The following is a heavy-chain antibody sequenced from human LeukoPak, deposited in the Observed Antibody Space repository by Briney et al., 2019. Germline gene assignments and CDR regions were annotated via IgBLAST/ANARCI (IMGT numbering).Heavy chain of an antibody. CDR3: TTDGPPGYYDSSGYYYY. J-gene: IGHJ4*02. CDR2: IKSKTDGGTT. V-gene: IGHV3-15*01. Sequence: PGGSLRLSRAASGFTFSSAWMSWVRQAPGKGLEWVGRIKSKTDGGTTDYAAPVKGRFTISRDDSKNTLYLQMNSLKTEDTAVYYCTTDGPPGYYDSSGYYYYWGQGTLVTVSS. D-gene: IGHD3-22*01. CDR1: GFTFSSAW.